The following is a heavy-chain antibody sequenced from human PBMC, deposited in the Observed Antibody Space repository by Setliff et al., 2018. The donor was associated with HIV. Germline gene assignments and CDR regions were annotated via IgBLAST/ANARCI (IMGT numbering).Heavy chain of an antibody. CDR2: VDHSGNT. Sequence: SETLSLTCTVSGDSISRSTYYWGWIRQSPGKGLDWIGTVDHSGNTFYNPSLKSRVTISVAPSKNQVSLKLTSVSAADTAVYYCARRDSTGYYGYSFDFWGQGTLVTVSS. D-gene: IGHD3-22*01. CDR1: GDSISRSTYY. CDR3: ARRDSTGYYGYSFDF. J-gene: IGHJ4*02. V-gene: IGHV4-39*01.